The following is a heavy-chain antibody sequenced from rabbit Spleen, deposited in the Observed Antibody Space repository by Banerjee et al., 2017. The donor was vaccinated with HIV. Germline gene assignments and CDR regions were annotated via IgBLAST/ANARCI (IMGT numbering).Heavy chain of an antibody. V-gene: IGHV1S40*01. CDR2: IDTGSSGSI. CDR3: ACQYVSASGYYQFFEPYFNL. Sequence: QSLEESGGGLVQPEGSLTLTCTASGFSFSSSYYMCWVRQAPGKGLEWIGCIDTGSSGSIYYASWAKGRFTISKTSSTTVTLQMTSLTAADTATYFCACQYVSASGYYQFFEPYFNLWGPGTLVTVS. J-gene: IGHJ4*01. D-gene: IGHD1-1*01. CDR1: GFSFSSSYY.